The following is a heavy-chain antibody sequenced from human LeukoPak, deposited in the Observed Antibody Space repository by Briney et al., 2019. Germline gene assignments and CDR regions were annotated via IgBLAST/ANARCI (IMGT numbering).Heavy chain of an antibody. CDR2: IIPIFGTA. CDR1: GGTFSSYA. Sequence: ASVKVSCKASGGTFSSYAISWVRQAPGQGLEWMGGIIPIFGTANYAQKFQGRVTITADESTSTAYMELSSLRSEDTAVYYCARDGITIFGVVTYYGMDAWGQGTTVTVSS. CDR3: ARDGITIFGVVTYYGMDA. D-gene: IGHD3-3*01. J-gene: IGHJ6*02. V-gene: IGHV1-69*13.